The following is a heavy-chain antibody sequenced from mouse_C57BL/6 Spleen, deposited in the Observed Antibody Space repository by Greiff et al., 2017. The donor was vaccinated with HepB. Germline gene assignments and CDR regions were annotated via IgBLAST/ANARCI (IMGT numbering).Heavy chain of an antibody. V-gene: IGHV1-76*01. J-gene: IGHJ3*01. CDR1: GYTFTDYY. CDR3: ARKGGNYENWFAY. Sequence: QVQLQQSGAELVRPGASVKLSCKASGYTFTDYYINWVKQRPGQGLEWIARIYPGSGNTYYNEKFKGKATLTAEKSSSTAYMQLSSLTSEDSAVYVCARKGGNYENWFAYWGQGTLVTVSA. D-gene: IGHD2-1*01. CDR2: IYPGSGNT.